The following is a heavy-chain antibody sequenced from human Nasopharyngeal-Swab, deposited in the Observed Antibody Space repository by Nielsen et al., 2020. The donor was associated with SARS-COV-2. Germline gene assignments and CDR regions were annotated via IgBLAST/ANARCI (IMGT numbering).Heavy chain of an antibody. CDR2: ISTNSRTI. CDR1: GFTFSNAW. Sequence: GESLKISCAASGFTFSNAWMSWVRQAPGKGLEWISYISTNSRTIYYADSVKGRFTVSRDNANNSLYLQMNSLRDDDTAVYSCARVSGWYYFDSWGQGTLVTVSS. J-gene: IGHJ4*02. CDR3: ARVSGWYYFDS. V-gene: IGHV3-48*02. D-gene: IGHD6-19*01.